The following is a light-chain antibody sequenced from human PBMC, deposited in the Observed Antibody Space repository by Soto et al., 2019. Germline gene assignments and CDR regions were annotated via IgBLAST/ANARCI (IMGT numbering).Light chain of an antibody. CDR1: SGHKNYA. V-gene: IGLV4-69*01. CDR2: VNSDGRH. CDR3: QTWGTGVV. Sequence: QLVLTQSPSASASLGASAILTCTLSSGHKNYANAWHQQQPQKGPRFLMRVNSDGRHTRGDGIPDRFSASSSGAERYLTISVLQSEDEADYYCQTWGTGVVFGGGTKLTVL. J-gene: IGLJ2*01.